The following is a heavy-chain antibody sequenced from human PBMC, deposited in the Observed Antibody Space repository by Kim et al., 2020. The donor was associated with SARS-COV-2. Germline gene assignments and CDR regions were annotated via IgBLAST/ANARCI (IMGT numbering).Heavy chain of an antibody. V-gene: IGHV4-59*01. J-gene: IGHJ4*02. Sequence: LKSRVTISVDTSKNQFSLKLSSVTAADTAVYYCARARLYYYDSSGYAFDYWGQGTLVTVSS. D-gene: IGHD3-22*01. CDR3: ARARLYYYDSSGYAFDY.